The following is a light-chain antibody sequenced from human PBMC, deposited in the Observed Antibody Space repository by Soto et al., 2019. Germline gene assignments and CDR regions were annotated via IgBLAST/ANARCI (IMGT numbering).Light chain of an antibody. CDR1: QSVSSY. J-gene: IGKJ4*01. V-gene: IGKV3-11*01. CDR2: DAS. Sequence: EIVLTQSPATLSLSPGERATLSCRASQSVSSYLAWYQQKPGQAPRLLIYDASNRATGIPARFSGSGSGTDFTLTISGIEPDDFAVYYCQQRSDWPSTFGGGTKVQIK. CDR3: QQRSDWPST.